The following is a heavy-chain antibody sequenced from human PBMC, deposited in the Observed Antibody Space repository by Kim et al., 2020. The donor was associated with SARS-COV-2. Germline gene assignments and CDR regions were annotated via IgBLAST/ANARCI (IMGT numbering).Heavy chain of an antibody. V-gene: IGHV4-34*01. J-gene: IGHJ6*02. CDR1: GGSFSGYY. CDR3: ASGDEFYGMDV. CDR2: INHSGST. Sequence: SETLSLTCAVYGGSFSGYYWSWIRQPPGKGLEWIGEINHSGSTNYNPSLKSRVTISVDTSKNQFSLKLSSVTAAGTAVYYCASGDEFYGMDVWGQGTTVTVSS.